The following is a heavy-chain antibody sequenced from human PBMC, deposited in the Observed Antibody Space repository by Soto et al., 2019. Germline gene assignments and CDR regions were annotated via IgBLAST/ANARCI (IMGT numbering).Heavy chain of an antibody. D-gene: IGHD3-22*01. CDR3: ARLGGYYQAFDS. J-gene: IGHJ4*01. CDR2: VYHTGTT. V-gene: IGHV4-39*01. CDR1: GDFISGSSYY. Sequence: LSLTCIVSGDFISGSSYYWGWIRQPPGKGLEWIGSVYHTGTTYYYPSPESRVAISVDTSRNQFSLDLRSVTAADTAVYYCARLGGYYQAFDSWGHGALVTVSS.